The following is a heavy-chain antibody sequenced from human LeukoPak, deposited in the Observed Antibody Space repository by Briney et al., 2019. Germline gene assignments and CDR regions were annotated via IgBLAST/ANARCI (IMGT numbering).Heavy chain of an antibody. D-gene: IGHD3-22*01. CDR2: INSDGSST. CDR3: VRQYSYDSSGYYPWDY. CDR1: GFTFSSYW. V-gene: IGHV3-74*01. Sequence: GGSLRLSCAASGFTFSSYWMHWVPQAPGKGLGWVSRINSDGSSTTYADSVKGRFTISRDNAKNTLYLQMNSLRAEDTAMYYCVRQYSYDSSGYYPWDYWGQGTLVTVS. J-gene: IGHJ4*02.